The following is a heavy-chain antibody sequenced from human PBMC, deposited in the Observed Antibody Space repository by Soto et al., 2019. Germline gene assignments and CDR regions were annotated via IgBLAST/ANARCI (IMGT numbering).Heavy chain of an antibody. CDR3: ARDSWGYCSGGSCYSGRPVAGLSYYYGMDV. CDR2: IYYSGST. Sequence: SETLSLTCTVSGGSISSYYWSWIRRPPGKGPEWIGCIYYSGSTTYNPSLKSRVTISVDTSKNQFSLKLSSVTAADTAVYYCARDSWGYCSGGSCYSGRPVAGLSYYYGMDVWGQGTTVTVS. CDR1: GGSISSYY. V-gene: IGHV4-59*01. D-gene: IGHD2-15*01. J-gene: IGHJ6*02.